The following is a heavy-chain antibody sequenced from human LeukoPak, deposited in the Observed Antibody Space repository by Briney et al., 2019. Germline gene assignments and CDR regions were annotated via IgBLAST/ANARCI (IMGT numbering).Heavy chain of an antibody. CDR1: GGSISSGGYY. J-gene: IGHJ6*02. CDR3: ARDGTDYYYYYGMDV. V-gene: IGHV4-31*03. D-gene: IGHD2-8*02. CDR2: IYYSGST. Sequence: SETLSLTCTVSGGSISSGGYYWSWIRQHPGKGLEWIGYIYYSGSTYYNPSLKSRVTISVDTSKNQFSLKLSSVTAADTAVYYCARDGTDYYYYYGMDVWGQGTTVTASS.